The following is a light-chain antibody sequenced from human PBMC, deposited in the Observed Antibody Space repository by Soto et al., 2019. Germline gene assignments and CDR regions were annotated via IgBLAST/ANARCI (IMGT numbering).Light chain of an antibody. CDR3: GTWDSSLSVFYV. J-gene: IGLJ1*01. V-gene: IGLV1-51*01. CDR2: DNN. Sequence: QSVLTQPPSVSAAPGQKVTISCSGSSSNIGNNYVSWYQQLPGTAPKLLIYDNNKRPSGIPDRFSGSKSGTSATLGITGLQTGDEADYYCGTWDSSLSVFYVFGTGTKSPS. CDR1: SSNIGNNY.